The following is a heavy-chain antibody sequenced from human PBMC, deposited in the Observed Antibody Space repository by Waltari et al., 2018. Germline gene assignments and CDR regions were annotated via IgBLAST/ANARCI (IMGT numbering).Heavy chain of an antibody. CDR3: ARFSKSANWIDP. Sequence: QLQLQESGPGLVKPSVTLSLTCTVSGGAISSSGSYWGWIRQPPGKGLEWIGSISYSGITYYNTSLMSRVTISVDTSKNQFSLKLTSVIAAETAVFYCARFSKSANWIDPWGQGTLVTVSS. CDR1: GGAISSSGSY. V-gene: IGHV4-39*01. D-gene: IGHD3-3*02. J-gene: IGHJ5*02. CDR2: ISYSGIT.